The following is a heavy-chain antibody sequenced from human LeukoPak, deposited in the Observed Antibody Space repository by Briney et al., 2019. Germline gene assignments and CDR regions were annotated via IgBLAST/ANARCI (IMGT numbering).Heavy chain of an antibody. Sequence: PSETLSLTCTVSGGSISSGGYYWSWIRQHPGKGLEWIGYIYYSGSTYYNPSLKSRVTISVDTSKNQFSLKLSSVTAADTAVYYCARGTLGSSGYYSWGQGTLVTVSS. CDR2: IYYSGST. D-gene: IGHD3-22*01. J-gene: IGHJ4*02. CDR1: GGSISSGGYY. V-gene: IGHV4-31*03. CDR3: ARGTLGSSGYYS.